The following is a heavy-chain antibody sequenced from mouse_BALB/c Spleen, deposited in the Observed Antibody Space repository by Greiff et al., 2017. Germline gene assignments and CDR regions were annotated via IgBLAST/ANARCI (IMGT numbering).Heavy chain of an antibody. Sequence: DVQLQESGPGLVKPSQSLSLTCTVTGYSITSDYAWNWIRQFPGNKLEWMGYISYSGSTSYNPSLKSRISITRDTSKNQFFLQLNSVTTEDTATYYCARGGYYGNYGYFDYWGQGTTLTVSS. CDR1: GYSITSDYA. D-gene: IGHD2-1*01. V-gene: IGHV3-2*02. CDR3: ARGGYYGNYGYFDY. CDR2: ISYSGST. J-gene: IGHJ2*01.